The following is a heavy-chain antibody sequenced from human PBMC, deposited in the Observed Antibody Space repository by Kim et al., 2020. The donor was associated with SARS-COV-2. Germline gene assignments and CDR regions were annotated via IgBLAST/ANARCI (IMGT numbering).Heavy chain of an antibody. Sequence: GGSLRLSCAASGFTFDDYAMHWVRQAPGKGLEWVSGISWNSGSIGYADSVKGRFTISRDNAKNSLYLQMNSLRAEDTALYYCAKDIGYSSGSFYFDYWGQGTLVTVSS. J-gene: IGHJ4*02. V-gene: IGHV3-9*01. CDR1: GFTFDDYA. D-gene: IGHD6-19*01. CDR3: AKDIGYSSGSFYFDY. CDR2: ISWNSGSI.